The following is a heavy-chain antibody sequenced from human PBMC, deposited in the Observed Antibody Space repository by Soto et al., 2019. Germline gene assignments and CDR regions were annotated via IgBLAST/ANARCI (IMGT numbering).Heavy chain of an antibody. Sequence: EVQLLESGGGLVQPGGSLTLSCTASGFKTRFYSMSWVRQTPGKGLEWVAALIRSGGATYYADSVRGRFPISRDASKDKLFRQMSNLRAEDTALYYCSKGEMSTIRNSFDPWGQGTLVTVSS. J-gene: IGHJ5*02. CDR2: LIRSGGAT. D-gene: IGHD1-7*01. CDR3: SKGEMSTIRNSFDP. CDR1: GFKTRFYS. V-gene: IGHV3-23*01.